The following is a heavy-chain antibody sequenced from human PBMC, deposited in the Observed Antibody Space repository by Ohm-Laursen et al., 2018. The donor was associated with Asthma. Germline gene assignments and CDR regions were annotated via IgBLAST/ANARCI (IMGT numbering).Heavy chain of an antibody. Sequence: SLRLSCTASGFTFSSYAMSWVRQAPGKGLECVSAIIGSGADTYYADSVKGRFTISRDNFKNTVHLDMNSLRAEDTAVYHCAKGIVPVYYYGLDVWGQGTTVTVSS. CDR3: AKGIVPVYYYGLDV. CDR1: GFTFSSYA. D-gene: IGHD1-26*01. V-gene: IGHV3-23*01. J-gene: IGHJ6*02. CDR2: IIGSGADT.